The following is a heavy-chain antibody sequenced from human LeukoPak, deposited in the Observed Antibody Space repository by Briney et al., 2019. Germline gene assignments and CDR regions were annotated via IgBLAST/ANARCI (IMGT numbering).Heavy chain of an antibody. V-gene: IGHV3-66*01. D-gene: IGHD3-22*01. Sequence: PGGSLRLSCAASGFTVSSNYMSWVRQAPGKGLEWVSVIYSGGSTYYADSVKGRFTISRGNSKNTLYLQMNSLRAEDTAVYYCAKVVITGNHYYYYYMDVWGKGTTVTVSS. CDR2: IYSGGST. CDR1: GFTVSSNY. CDR3: AKVVITGNHYYYYYMDV. J-gene: IGHJ6*03.